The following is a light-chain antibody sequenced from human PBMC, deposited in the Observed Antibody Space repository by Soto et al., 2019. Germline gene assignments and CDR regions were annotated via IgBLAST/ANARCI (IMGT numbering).Light chain of an antibody. J-gene: IGKJ1*01. CDR1: QTISSW. V-gene: IGKV1-5*03. Sequence: DIQMTQSPSTLSGSVGDRVTIPCRASQTISSWLAWYQQKPGKASKLLIYKASTLKSGVPSRFSGSGPGTEFTLTISSLQPDDFATYYCQHYNSYSEAFGQGTKVDIK. CDR3: QHYNSYSEA. CDR2: KAS.